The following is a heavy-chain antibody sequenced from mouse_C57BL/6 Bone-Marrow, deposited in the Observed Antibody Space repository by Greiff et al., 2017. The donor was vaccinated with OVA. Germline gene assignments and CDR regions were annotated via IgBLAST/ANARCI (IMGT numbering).Heavy chain of an antibody. Sequence: QVQLQQPGAELVRPGSSVKLSCKASGYTFTSYWMHWVKQRPIQGLEWIGNIDPSDSETHYNQKFKDKATLTVDKSSSTAYMQLSSLTSEDSAVDYCARVPGSNDFDYWGQGTTLTVSS. V-gene: IGHV1-52*01. CDR2: IDPSDSET. D-gene: IGHD2-5*01. CDR3: ARVPGSNDFDY. J-gene: IGHJ2*01. CDR1: GYTFTSYW.